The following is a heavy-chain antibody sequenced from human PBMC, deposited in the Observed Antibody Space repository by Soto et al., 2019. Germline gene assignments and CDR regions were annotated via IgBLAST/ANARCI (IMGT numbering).Heavy chain of an antibody. CDR3: ARQGGSGSYYKGRHYCYAMDV. D-gene: IGHD3-10*01. Sequence: GGSLRLSCAVSGFSFSSYGMHWVRQAPGKGLEWVALISYDGNSQNYADSVKGRFTLSRDNSKNTVYLRMNSLRAEDTAVYYCARQGGSGSYYKGRHYCYAMDVWGQGTTVTVSS. V-gene: IGHV3-30*03. CDR1: GFSFSSYG. J-gene: IGHJ6*02. CDR2: ISYDGNSQ.